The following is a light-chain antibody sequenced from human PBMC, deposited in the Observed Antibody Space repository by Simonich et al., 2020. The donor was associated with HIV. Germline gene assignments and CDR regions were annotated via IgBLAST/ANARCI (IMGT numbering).Light chain of an antibody. CDR1: QSVSSN. V-gene: IGKV3D-15*01. J-gene: IGKJ1*01. CDR3: QQYNRWPPWT. CDR2: GAS. Sequence: EIVLTQSPATLSVSPGERATLSCSANQSVSSNLAWYQQKPGQAPRLLIYGASTRATCIPGRFSGSGSGTEFTLTISSLQSEDFAVYYCQQYNRWPPWTFGQGTKVEIK.